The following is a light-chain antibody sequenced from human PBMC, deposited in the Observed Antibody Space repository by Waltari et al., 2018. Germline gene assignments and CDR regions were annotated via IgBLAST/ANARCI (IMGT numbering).Light chain of an antibody. V-gene: IGLV2-11*01. CDR3: CSRAGSSVV. CDR2: DVS. Sequence: QSALTQPRSVSGSPGQSVTISCTGTSGDVGDYNYVSWYQEQPGKAPRLTVYDVSERPSGVPDSLSASKSGNTASLTISGLQAEDEGSYHCCSRAGSSVVFGGGTKLTVL. J-gene: IGLJ2*01. CDR1: SGDVGDYNY.